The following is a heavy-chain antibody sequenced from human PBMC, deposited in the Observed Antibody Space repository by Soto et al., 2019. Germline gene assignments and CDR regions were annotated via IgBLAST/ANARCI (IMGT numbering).Heavy chain of an antibody. J-gene: IGHJ4*02. CDR3: ARDLGEVSAL. D-gene: IGHD3-10*01. CDR1: GFRFSGST. Sequence: GGSLRLSCVASGFRFSGSTMNWVRQAPGKGLNWISSISSSSHYIYYADSLKGRFTISRDNAKNSLFLQMNSLRAEDTAVYYCARDLGEVSALWGQGTLVTVSS. V-gene: IGHV3-21*01. CDR2: ISSSSHYI.